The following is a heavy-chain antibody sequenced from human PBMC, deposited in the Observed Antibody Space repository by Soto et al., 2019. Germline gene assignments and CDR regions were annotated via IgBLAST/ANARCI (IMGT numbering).Heavy chain of an antibody. CDR2: MSPGGNSQ. V-gene: IGHV3-30-3*01. CDR3: ASGAAFYYDTSRY. CDR1: GFNFNIHA. D-gene: IGHD3-22*01. Sequence: GGSLRLSCAAPGFNFNIHALHWIRQAPGEGLEWVAVMSPGGNSQYYADSVKGRFTISRDTSKSTLYLQMTSLRPEDTAVYYCASGAAFYYDTSRYWGQGTLVTVSS. J-gene: IGHJ4*02.